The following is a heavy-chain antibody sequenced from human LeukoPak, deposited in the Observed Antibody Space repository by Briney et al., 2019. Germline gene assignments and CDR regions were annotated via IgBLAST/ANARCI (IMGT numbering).Heavy chain of an antibody. J-gene: IGHJ4*02. Sequence: GGSLRLSCAASGFTFSSYSMNWVRQAPGKGLEWVSSISSSSSYVYYADSVKGRFTISRDNAKNSLYLQMNSLRAEDTAVYYCARDAAGDRPFDYWGQGTLVTVSS. CDR1: GFTFSSYS. V-gene: IGHV3-21*01. CDR2: ISSSSSYV. D-gene: IGHD7-27*01. CDR3: ARDAAGDRPFDY.